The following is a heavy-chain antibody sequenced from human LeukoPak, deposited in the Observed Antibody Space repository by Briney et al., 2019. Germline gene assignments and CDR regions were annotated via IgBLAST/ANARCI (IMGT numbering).Heavy chain of an antibody. V-gene: IGHV1-2*02. Sequence: ASVKVSCKASGYTFTGYYMHWVRQAPGQGLKWMGWINPNSGGTNYAQKFQGRVTMTRDTSISTAYMELSRLRSDDTAVYYCARAQYYYDSSGYYRNNWFDPWGQGTLVTVSS. D-gene: IGHD3-22*01. CDR1: GYTFTGYY. CDR2: INPNSGGT. J-gene: IGHJ5*02. CDR3: ARAQYYYDSSGYYRNNWFDP.